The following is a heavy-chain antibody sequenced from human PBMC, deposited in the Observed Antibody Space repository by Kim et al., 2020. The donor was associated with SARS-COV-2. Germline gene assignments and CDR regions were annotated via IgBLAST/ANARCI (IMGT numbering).Heavy chain of an antibody. CDR3: ERKKIEY. Sequence: GGSLRLSCAASGFSFSTYWMTWVRQAPGKGLEWVANIKEDGSEKYYVDSVKGRLNISRENEKISLYLHMKTVRGKHRGVYLCERKKIEYWGECTRVSVFS. CDR2: IKEDGSEK. J-gene: IGHJ4*02. CDR1: GFSFSTYW. V-gene: IGHV3-7*01.